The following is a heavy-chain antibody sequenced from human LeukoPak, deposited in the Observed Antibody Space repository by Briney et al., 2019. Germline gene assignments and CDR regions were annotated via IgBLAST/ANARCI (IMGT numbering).Heavy chain of an antibody. V-gene: IGHV3-23*01. D-gene: IGHD5-12*01. Sequence: GGSLRLSCAASGFTFSSYAMSWVRQAPGKGLEWVSAISGSGGGTYYADSVKGRFTISRDNSKNTLYLQMNSLRAEDTAVYYCAKDLVVADEGPDAFDIWGQGTMVTVSS. CDR1: GFTFSSYA. CDR3: AKDLVVADEGPDAFDI. J-gene: IGHJ3*02. CDR2: ISGSGGGT.